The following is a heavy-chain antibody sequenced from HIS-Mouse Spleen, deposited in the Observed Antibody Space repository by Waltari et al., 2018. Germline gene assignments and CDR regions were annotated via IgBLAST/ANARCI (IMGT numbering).Heavy chain of an antibody. CDR3: ARASRDLLLPRYFDL. CDR2: YYSGST. J-gene: IGHJ2*01. V-gene: IGHV4-59*01. CDR1: GGSISSYY. Sequence: QVQLQESGPGLVKPSETLSLTCTVSGGSISSYYWSWIRQPPGKGLEWIGYYSGSTYHHPSPKSRVTISLDTSKNQFSLKLSSVTAADTAVYYCARASRDLLLPRYFDLWGRGTLVTVSS.